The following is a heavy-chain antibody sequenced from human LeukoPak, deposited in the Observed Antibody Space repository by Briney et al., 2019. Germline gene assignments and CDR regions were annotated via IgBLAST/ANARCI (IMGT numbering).Heavy chain of an antibody. D-gene: IGHD6-13*01. Sequence: GSSVKVSCKASGGTFSSYAISWVRQAPGQGLEWMGWISAYNGNTNYAQKLQGRVTMTTDTSTSTAYMELRSLRSDDTAVYYCARAFSSSWSGEDYWGQGTLVTVSS. CDR1: GGTFSSYA. CDR3: ARAFSSSWSGEDY. J-gene: IGHJ4*02. CDR2: ISAYNGNT. V-gene: IGHV1-18*01.